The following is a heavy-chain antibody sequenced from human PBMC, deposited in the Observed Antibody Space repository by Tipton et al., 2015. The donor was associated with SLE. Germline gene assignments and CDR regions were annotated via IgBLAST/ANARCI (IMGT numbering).Heavy chain of an antibody. J-gene: IGHJ4*02. CDR1: GFTFSSYG. D-gene: IGHD2-21*02. CDR2: IWYDGSNK. CDR3: ARVPDMTAPDY. Sequence: SLRLSCAASGFTFSSYGMHWVRQAPGKGLEWVAVIWYDGSNKYYADSVKGRFTISRDNSKNTLYLQMNSLRAEDTAVYYCARVPDMTAPDYWGQGTLVTVSS. V-gene: IGHV3-33*01.